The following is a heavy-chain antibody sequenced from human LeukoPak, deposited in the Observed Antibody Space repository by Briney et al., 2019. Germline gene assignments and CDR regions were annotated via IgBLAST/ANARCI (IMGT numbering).Heavy chain of an antibody. Sequence: GGSLRLSCAASGIISSSYWMNWVRQAPGKGLEWVANINQDGSEKSYVDSVKGRFTFSRDNAKNSLYLQMNSLRAEDTAVYYCAKGYYYDSSGYYNYYYYMDVWGKGTTVTVSS. J-gene: IGHJ6*03. CDR2: INQDGSEK. D-gene: IGHD3-22*01. V-gene: IGHV3-7*03. CDR3: AKGYYYDSSGYYNYYYYMDV. CDR1: GIISSSYW.